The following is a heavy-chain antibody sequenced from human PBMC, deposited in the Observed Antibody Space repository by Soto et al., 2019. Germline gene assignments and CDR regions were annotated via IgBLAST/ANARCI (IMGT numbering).Heavy chain of an antibody. D-gene: IGHD3-3*01. CDR1: GYTFTSYA. V-gene: IGHV1-3*01. CDR3: AREYDFWSGYYSRYYYGMDV. CDR2: INAGNGNT. Sequence: GASVKVSCKASGYTFTSYAMHWVRQAPGQRLEWMGWINAGNGNTKYSQKFQGRATITRDTSASTAYMELSSLRSEDTAVYYCAREYDFWSGYYSRYYYGMDVWGQGTTVTVSS. J-gene: IGHJ6*02.